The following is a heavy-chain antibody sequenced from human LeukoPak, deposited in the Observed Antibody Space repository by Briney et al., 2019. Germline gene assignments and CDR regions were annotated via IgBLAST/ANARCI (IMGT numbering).Heavy chain of an antibody. D-gene: IGHD5-12*01. CDR3: AKQPRYDVDAFDI. J-gene: IGHJ3*02. CDR1: GFTFTTYA. Sequence: GGSLRLSCVASGFTFTTYAMSWVRQAPGKGLEWVSTISGSGGSTYYADSVKGRFAISRDNSKDTLYLQMNSLRAEDTAVYHCAKQPRYDVDAFDIWCQGTMVTVCS. CDR2: ISGSGGST. V-gene: IGHV3-23*01.